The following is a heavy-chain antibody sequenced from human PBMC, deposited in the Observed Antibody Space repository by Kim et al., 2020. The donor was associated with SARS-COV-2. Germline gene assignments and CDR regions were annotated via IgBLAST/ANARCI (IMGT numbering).Heavy chain of an antibody. D-gene: IGHD3-22*01. CDR2: INHSGST. CDR3: ARGRMRVVVITLSNWFDP. CDR1: GGSFSGYY. Sequence: SETLSLTCAVYGGSFSGYYWSWIRQPPGKGLEWIGEINHSGSTNYNPSLKSRVTISVDTSKNQFSLKLSSVTAADTAVYYCARGRMRVVVITLSNWFDPWGQGTLVTVSS. V-gene: IGHV4-34*01. J-gene: IGHJ5*02.